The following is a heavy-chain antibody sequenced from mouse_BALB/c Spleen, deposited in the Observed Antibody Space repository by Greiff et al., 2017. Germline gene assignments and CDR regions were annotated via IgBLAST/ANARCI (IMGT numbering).Heavy chain of an antibody. CDR2: IRLKSNNYAT. J-gene: IGHJ1*01. CDR3: TRPDDSYWYFDV. Sequence: DVKLVESGGGLVQPGGSMKLSCVASGFTFSNYWMNWVRQSPEKGLEWVAEIRLKSNNYATHYAESVKGRFTISRDDSKSSVYLQMNNLRAEDTGIYYCTRPDDSYWYFDVWGAGTTVTVSS. D-gene: IGHD2-4*01. CDR1: GFTFSNYW. V-gene: IGHV6-6*02.